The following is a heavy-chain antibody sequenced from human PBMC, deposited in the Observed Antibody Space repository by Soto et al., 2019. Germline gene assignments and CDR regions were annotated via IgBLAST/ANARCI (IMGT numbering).Heavy chain of an antibody. CDR1: GFYIRSSDW. CDR3: ARFGSITMVRGPRNDYGMDV. D-gene: IGHD3-10*01. J-gene: IGHJ6*02. Sequence: SETLSHTCAFSGFYIRSSDWWSWVRQPPGKGLEWIGEIYHSGSTNYNPSLKSRVTISVDKSKNQFSLKLSSVTAADTAVYYCARFGSITMVRGPRNDYGMDVWGQGTTVTVSS. V-gene: IGHV4-4*02. CDR2: IYHSGST.